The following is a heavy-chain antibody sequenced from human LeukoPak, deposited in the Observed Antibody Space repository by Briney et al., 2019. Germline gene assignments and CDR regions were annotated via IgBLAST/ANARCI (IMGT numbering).Heavy chain of an antibody. CDR3: AVDYGDRSDAFDI. Sequence: GGSLRLSRAASGFTFSSYAMSWVRQAPGKGLEWVSAISGSGGSTYYADSVKGRFTISRDNSKNTLYLQMNSLRAEDTAVYYCAVDYGDRSDAFDIWGQGTMVTVSS. D-gene: IGHD4-17*01. CDR1: GFTFSSYA. J-gene: IGHJ3*02. V-gene: IGHV3-23*01. CDR2: ISGSGGST.